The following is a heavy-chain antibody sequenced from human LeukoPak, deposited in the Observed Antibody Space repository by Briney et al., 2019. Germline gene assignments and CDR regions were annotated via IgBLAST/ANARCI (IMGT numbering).Heavy chain of an antibody. D-gene: IGHD5-24*01. CDR3: ARDLAPRSFDY. J-gene: IGHJ4*02. CDR2: ISYDGSNK. CDR1: GFTFSRNG. Sequence: GGSLRLSCAASGFTFSRNGMHWVRQAPGKGLEWVAAISYDGSNKWHADSVKGRFTISRDNSNNSLYLQMDSLRVEDTAVYYCARDLAPRSFDYWGQGTLVTVSS. V-gene: IGHV3-30*03.